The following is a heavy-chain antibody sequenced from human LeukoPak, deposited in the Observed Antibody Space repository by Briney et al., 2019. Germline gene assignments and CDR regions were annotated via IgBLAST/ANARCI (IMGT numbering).Heavy chain of an antibody. J-gene: IGHJ4*02. CDR1: GFTFSSYA. Sequence: PGRSLRLSCAASGFTFSSYAMHWVRQAPGKGLEWVAVISYDGSNKYYADSVKGRFTISRDNSKNTLYLQMNSLRAEDTAVYYCAKDLGSSWGQGTLVTVSS. V-gene: IGHV3-30*04. CDR2: ISYDGSNK. CDR3: AKDLGSS. D-gene: IGHD6-13*01.